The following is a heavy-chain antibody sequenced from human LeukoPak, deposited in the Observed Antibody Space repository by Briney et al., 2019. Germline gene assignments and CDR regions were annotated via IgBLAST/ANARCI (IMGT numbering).Heavy chain of an antibody. D-gene: IGHD3-10*01. Sequence: PGGSLRLSCVASGFTFSSYAMSWVRQAPGKGLEWVSAISGSGGSTYYADSVQGRFTISRDNSKNTLYLQLNSLRADDTAVYYCAKTGPRSGSYYGTDYWGQGTLVTVSS. J-gene: IGHJ4*02. CDR2: ISGSGGST. CDR1: GFTFSSYA. CDR3: AKTGPRSGSYYGTDY. V-gene: IGHV3-23*01.